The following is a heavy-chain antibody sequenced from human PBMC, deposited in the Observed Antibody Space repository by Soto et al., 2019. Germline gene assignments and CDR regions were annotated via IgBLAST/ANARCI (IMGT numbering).Heavy chain of an antibody. D-gene: IGHD2-15*01. CDR1: GFTFDDYA. CDR3: AKADRDGAFDI. Sequence: EVQLVESGGGLVQPGRSLRLSCAASGFTFDDYAIHWVRQAPGKGLEWVSGISWNSDNIGYADSVKGRFTISRDNAKNSLYLQMNSPRAEDTALYYCAKADRDGAFDIWGQGTTVTVSS. V-gene: IGHV3-9*01. CDR2: ISWNSDNI. J-gene: IGHJ3*02.